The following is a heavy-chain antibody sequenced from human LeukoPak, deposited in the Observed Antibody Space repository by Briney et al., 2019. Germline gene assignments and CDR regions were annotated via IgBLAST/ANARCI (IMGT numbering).Heavy chain of an antibody. D-gene: IGHD2-15*01. V-gene: IGHV1-46*01. CDR2: INPTGGST. CDR3: ARDKDIVVVVAATPGAFDI. J-gene: IGHJ3*02. CDR1: GYTFTSYY. Sequence: ASVKVSCKASGYTFTSYYMHWVRQAPGQGLEWMGVINPTGGSTSYAHKFQGRITLTRDMSTSTDYLELSSLRSDDTAVYYCARDKDIVVVVAATPGAFDIWGQGTMVTVSS.